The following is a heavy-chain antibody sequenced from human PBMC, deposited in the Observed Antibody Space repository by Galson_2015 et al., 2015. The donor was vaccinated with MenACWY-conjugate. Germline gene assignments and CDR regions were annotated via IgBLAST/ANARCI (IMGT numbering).Heavy chain of an antibody. CDR1: EFSFSDYA. Sequence: SLRLSCAASEFSFSDYAMNWVRQAPGKGLEWVATISGDGGTTYYGDSVKGRCTISRDNRKDTLVLQMNSLRGEDTAIYYYAKGPLRYSSGWYYFDYWGQGTLVTVSS. CDR2: ISGDGGTT. J-gene: IGHJ4*02. V-gene: IGHV3-23*02. D-gene: IGHD6-19*01. CDR3: AKGPLRYSSGWYYFDY.